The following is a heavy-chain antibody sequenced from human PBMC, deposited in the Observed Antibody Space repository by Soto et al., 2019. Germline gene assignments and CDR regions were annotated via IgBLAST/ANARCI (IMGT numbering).Heavy chain of an antibody. CDR3: VRWLVVLTTSDT. CDR2: ISSSSRDT. D-gene: IGHD3-22*01. CDR1: GFNFSANY. J-gene: IGHJ5*02. Sequence: QRQLVESGGGLVKPGGSLRLSCAASGFNFSANYMSGVRQAPGKGLEWISYISSSSRDTEYADSVKGRFMISRDNAKGSMALQMNSLRVEDTAIYYCVRWLVVLTTSDTWGQGTPVTVSS. V-gene: IGHV3-11*06.